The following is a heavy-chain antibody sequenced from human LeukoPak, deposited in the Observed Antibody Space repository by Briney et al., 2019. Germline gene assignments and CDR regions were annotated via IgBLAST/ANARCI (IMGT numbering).Heavy chain of an antibody. Sequence: SQTLSLTCAISGDSVSSNSAAWNWIRQSPSRGLEWLGRTYYRSKWYNDYAVSVKSRITINPDTSKNQFSLQLDSVTPEDTAVYYCARDQGRDGYNNFDYWGQGTLVTVSS. D-gene: IGHD5-24*01. J-gene: IGHJ4*02. V-gene: IGHV6-1*01. CDR2: TYYRSKWYN. CDR3: ARDQGRDGYNNFDY. CDR1: GDSVSSNSAA.